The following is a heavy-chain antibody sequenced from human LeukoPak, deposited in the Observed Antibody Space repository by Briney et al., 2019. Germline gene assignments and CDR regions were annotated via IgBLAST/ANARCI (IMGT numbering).Heavy chain of an antibody. CDR1: GFTFSSYD. CDR2: IRYDGSNK. Sequence: GGSLRLSCAASGFTFSSYDMHRVRQAPGKGLEWVAFIRYDGSNKYYADSVKGRFTISRDNSKNTLYLQMNSLRAEDTAVYYRAKDQEGIQLWLHVDYWGQGTLVTVSS. D-gene: IGHD5-18*01. V-gene: IGHV3-30*02. CDR3: AKDQEGIQLWLHVDY. J-gene: IGHJ4*02.